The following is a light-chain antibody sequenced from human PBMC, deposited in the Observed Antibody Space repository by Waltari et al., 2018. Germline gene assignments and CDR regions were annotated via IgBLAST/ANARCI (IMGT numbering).Light chain of an antibody. CDR2: AAS. CDR3: QQGHSVPPT. Sequence: EIQMTQSPSSVFASVGDRVAIPCRATQDIGSSLAWYHQKPGQGPNLLIYAASNLQTGVPSRFSGSGSGADFTLTINSLQPEDFAVYYCQQGHSVPPTFGQGTRVEIK. J-gene: IGKJ1*01. V-gene: IGKV1-12*01. CDR1: QDIGSS.